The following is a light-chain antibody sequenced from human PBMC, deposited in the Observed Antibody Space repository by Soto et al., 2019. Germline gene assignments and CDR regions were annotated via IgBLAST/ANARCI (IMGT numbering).Light chain of an antibody. CDR3: QQSFTTTYT. CDR2: TTS. V-gene: IGKV1-39*01. CDR1: QTIAMY. J-gene: IGKJ2*01. Sequence: DIQMTQSPSSLPASVGDRVTITCRASQTIAMYVNWFQQKPGKAPKPLIYTTSSLQSGVPPRFSGSGSETDFTLTISRLQPEDSATYYCQQSFTTTYTFGQGTKREIK.